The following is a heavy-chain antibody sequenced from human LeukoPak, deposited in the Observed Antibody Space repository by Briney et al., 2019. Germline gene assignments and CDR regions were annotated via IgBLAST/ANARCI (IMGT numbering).Heavy chain of an antibody. D-gene: IGHD2/OR15-2a*01. V-gene: IGHV3-23*01. J-gene: IGHJ4*02. CDR2: ISGSGGST. Sequence: PGGSLRLSCETSGFTFSTYAMSWVRQAPGKGLEWVSAISGSGGSTYYADSVKGRFTISRDNSKNTLFLQMNSLRAEDTAVYYCAKDQGLIDPFDYWGQGTLVTVSS. CDR3: AKDQGLIDPFDY. CDR1: GFTFSTYA.